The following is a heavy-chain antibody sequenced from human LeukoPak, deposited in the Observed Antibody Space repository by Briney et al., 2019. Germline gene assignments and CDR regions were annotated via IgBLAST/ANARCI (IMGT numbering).Heavy chain of an antibody. Sequence: SVKVSCKASGGTFSSYAISWVRQAPGQGLEWMGGIIPIFGTANYAQKFQGRVTITADESTSTAYMELSSLRSGDTAVYYCARDLDSSGYFDYWGQGTLVTVSS. V-gene: IGHV1-69*01. CDR1: GGTFSSYA. CDR2: IIPIFGTA. D-gene: IGHD3-22*01. J-gene: IGHJ4*02. CDR3: ARDLDSSGYFDY.